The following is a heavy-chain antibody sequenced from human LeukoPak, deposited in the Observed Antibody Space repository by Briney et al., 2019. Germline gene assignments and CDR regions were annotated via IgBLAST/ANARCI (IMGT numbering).Heavy chain of an antibody. J-gene: IGHJ4*02. V-gene: IGHV3-23*01. CDR3: AKVVRGVIRGFDY. CDR1: GFTFSSYA. Sequence: GGSLRLXCAASGFTFSSYAMSWVRLAPGKGLEWVSAISGSGGSTYYADSEKGRFTISRDNSKNTLYLQMNSLRAEDTAVYYCAKVVRGVIRGFDYWGQGTLVTVSS. CDR2: ISGSGGST. D-gene: IGHD3-10*02.